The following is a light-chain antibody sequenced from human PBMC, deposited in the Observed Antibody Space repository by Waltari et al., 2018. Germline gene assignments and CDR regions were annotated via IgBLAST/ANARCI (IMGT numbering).Light chain of an antibody. CDR2: EIS. Sequence: QSALTQPASVSGSPGQSITISCTAVNSNVDILHLVSWYQHHPGRNPRLLIYEISQRPTGIFKRFSGSKSGNTASLTISGLQPEDEADYFCCSFAGYGIYVFGSGTQVSVL. CDR3: CSFAGYGIYV. V-gene: IGLV2-23*02. J-gene: IGLJ1*01. CDR1: NSNVDILHL.